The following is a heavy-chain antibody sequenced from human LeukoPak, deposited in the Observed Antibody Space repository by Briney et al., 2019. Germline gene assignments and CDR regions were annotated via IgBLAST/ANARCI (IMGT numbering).Heavy chain of an antibody. CDR2: IYYGGTN. V-gene: IGHV4-39*01. D-gene: IGHD4-23*01. CDR3: AYGSNSAADH. J-gene: IGHJ4*02. Sequence: PSETLSLTCTVSGGSFSSWTYYWGWIRQPPGKGLEWIGTIYYGGTNYYNPSLKSRVTISVDTSKNQFSLNLNSVTAADTAVYYCAYGSNSAADHWGQGTLVTASS. CDR1: GGSFSSWTYY.